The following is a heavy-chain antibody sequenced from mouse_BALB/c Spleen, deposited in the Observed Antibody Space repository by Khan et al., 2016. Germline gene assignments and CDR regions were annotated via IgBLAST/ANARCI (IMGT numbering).Heavy chain of an antibody. J-gene: IGHJ2*01. Sequence: VQLQQPGAELVKPGASVKLSCTASGFNIQDTYMHWVRQRPEQGLDWIGRIDPPNDNTKYDPKFQDKATITVDTSSNTAYLQLSSLTYEDTAVYYCARMYYGNYWGHGTTLTVPS. CDR2: IDPPNDNT. D-gene: IGHD1-1*01. CDR3: ARMYYGNY. V-gene: IGHV14-3*02. CDR1: GFNIQDTY.